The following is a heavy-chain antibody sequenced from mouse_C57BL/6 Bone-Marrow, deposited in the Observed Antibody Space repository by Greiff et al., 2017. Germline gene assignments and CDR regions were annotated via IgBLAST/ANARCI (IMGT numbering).Heavy chain of an antibody. CDR1: GYSITSGYY. Sequence: EVKLMESGPGLVKPSQSLSLTCSVTGYSITSGYYWNWIRQFPGNKLEWMGYISYDGSNNYNPSLKNRISIPRDTSKNQFFLKLNSVTTEDTATYYCARAGYYGSSFDYWGQGTTLTVSS. J-gene: IGHJ2*01. CDR3: ARAGYYGSSFDY. V-gene: IGHV3-6*01. CDR2: ISYDGSN. D-gene: IGHD1-1*01.